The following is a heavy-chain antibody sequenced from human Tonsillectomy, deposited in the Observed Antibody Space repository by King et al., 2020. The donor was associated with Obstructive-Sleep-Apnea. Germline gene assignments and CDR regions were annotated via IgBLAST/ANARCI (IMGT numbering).Heavy chain of an antibody. D-gene: IGHD6-19*01. CDR1: CGSISSSSYY. CDR3: ARVDSSGWFIDY. CDR2: IYYSGST. J-gene: IGHJ4*02. V-gene: IGHV4-39*07. Sequence: QLQESGPGLVKPSETLSLTCTVSCGSISSSSYYWGWIRQPPGKGLEWIGGIYYSGSTYSNPSLKSRVTISVDTSKNQFSLKLMSVTAADTAVYYCARVDSSGWFIDYWGQGTLVTVSS.